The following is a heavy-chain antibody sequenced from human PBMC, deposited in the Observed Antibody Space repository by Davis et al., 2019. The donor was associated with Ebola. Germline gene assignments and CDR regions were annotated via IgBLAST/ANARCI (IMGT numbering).Heavy chain of an antibody. V-gene: IGHV3-74*01. D-gene: IGHD4-23*01. CDR3: ARGVTPRNAFDI. CDR1: GFTFSSYW. CDR2: INSDGSST. J-gene: IGHJ3*02. Sequence: PGASLRLSCAASGFTFSSYWMHWVRQAPGKGLVWVSRINSDGSSTSYADSVKGRFTISRDNAKNTLYLQMNSLRAEDTAVYYCARGVTPRNAFDIWGQGTMVTVSS.